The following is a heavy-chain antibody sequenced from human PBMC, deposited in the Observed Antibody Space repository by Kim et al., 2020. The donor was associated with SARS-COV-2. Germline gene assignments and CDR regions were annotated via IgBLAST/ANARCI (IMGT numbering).Heavy chain of an antibody. V-gene: IGHV1-3*01. CDR3: ARVMVRGLLLPGY. Sequence: ASVKVSCKASGYTFTSYAMHWVRQAPGQRLEWMGWINAGNGNTKYSQKFQGRVTITRDTSATTAYMELSSLRSEDTAVYYCARVMVRGLLLPGYWGQGTLVTVSS. J-gene: IGHJ4*02. D-gene: IGHD3-10*01. CDR2: INAGNGNT. CDR1: GYTFTSYA.